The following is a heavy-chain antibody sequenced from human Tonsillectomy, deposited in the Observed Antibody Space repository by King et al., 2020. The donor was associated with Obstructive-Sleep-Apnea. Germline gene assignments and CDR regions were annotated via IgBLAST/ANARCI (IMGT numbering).Heavy chain of an antibody. D-gene: IGHD3-16*01. V-gene: IGHV4-4*07. J-gene: IGHJ6*02. CDR2: LNTIGIT. CDR3: ARAGRSGRFPYYYYGVDA. CDR1: GDSISSYY. Sequence: QLQESGPGLVKPSETLSLTCTVSGDSISSYYWAWIRQSAGKGLEWIGRLNTIGITTYNPSLKSRLTMSVDTSKSQFSLRLNSVTAADTAVYYCARAGRSGRFPYYYYGVDAWGQGTTVTVSS.